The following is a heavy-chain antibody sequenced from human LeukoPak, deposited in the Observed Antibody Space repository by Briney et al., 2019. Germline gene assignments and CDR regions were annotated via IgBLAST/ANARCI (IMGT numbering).Heavy chain of an antibody. D-gene: IGHD6-13*01. Sequence: GGSLRLSCAASGFTFSSYGMHWVRQAPGKGLEWVAFIRYDGSNKYYADSVKGRFTISRDNSKNTLYLQMNSLRAEDTAAYYCAKESQYSSSWSTYYYYYYGMDVWGQGTTVTVSS. CDR2: IRYDGSNK. V-gene: IGHV3-30*02. CDR1: GFTFSSYG. CDR3: AKESQYSSSWSTYYYYYYGMDV. J-gene: IGHJ6*02.